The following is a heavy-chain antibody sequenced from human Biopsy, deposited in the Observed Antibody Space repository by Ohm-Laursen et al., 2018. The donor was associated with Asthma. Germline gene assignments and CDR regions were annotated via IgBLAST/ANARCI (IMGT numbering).Heavy chain of an antibody. V-gene: IGHV4-61*08. CDR1: GGAIRTSGYY. Sequence: GTLSLTCRVSGGAIRTSGYYWGWIRQPPGKGLEWLGYIYYTGSDNYNPSLKSRVTISVDTSKNQFSLRLNSVTAADTAVYYCARGPNYHGSGRAPIGMDVWGQGTTVTVSS. CDR2: IYYTGSD. J-gene: IGHJ6*02. D-gene: IGHD3-10*01. CDR3: ARGPNYHGSGRAPIGMDV.